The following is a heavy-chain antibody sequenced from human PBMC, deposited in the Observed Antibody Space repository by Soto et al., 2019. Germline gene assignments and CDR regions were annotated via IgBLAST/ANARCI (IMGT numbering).Heavy chain of an antibody. J-gene: IGHJ6*02. Sequence: LRLSCAAPGFTFSSYGMHWVRQAPGKGLEWVAVISYDGSNKYYADSVKGRFTISRDNSKNTLYLQMNSLRAEDTAVYYCAKDVGFLEWSLYYYYYGMDVWGQGTTVTVSS. CDR3: AKDVGFLEWSLYYYYYGMDV. CDR2: ISYDGSNK. D-gene: IGHD3-3*01. V-gene: IGHV3-30*18. CDR1: GFTFSSYG.